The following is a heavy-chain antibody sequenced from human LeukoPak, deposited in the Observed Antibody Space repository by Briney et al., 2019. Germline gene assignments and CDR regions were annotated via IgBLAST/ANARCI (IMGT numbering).Heavy chain of an antibody. Sequence: PGGSLRLSCVASGFTFSTYEMNWIRQAPGKGLEFVANIEPAGSATYYADSVKGRFTISRDNTKNLLYLQMNSLTAEDSAVYHCGRFGYVSAVDTWGQGALVTVSS. CDR3: GRFGYVSAVDT. CDR2: IEPAGSAT. D-gene: IGHD2-15*01. J-gene: IGHJ5*02. CDR1: GFTFSTYE. V-gene: IGHV3-7*01.